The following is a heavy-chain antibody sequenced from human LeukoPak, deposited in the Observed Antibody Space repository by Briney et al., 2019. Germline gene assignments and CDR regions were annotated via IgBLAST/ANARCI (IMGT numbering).Heavy chain of an antibody. J-gene: IGHJ4*02. Sequence: ASVKVSCKASGYTFTSFYMQWVRQAPGQGLEWMGIINPSGGSTNYAQKFQGRVSMTRDTSTSTVYMELSSLRSGDTAMYWCARGYYDSSDYDPGLGYWGQGTLVTVSS. V-gene: IGHV1-46*01. CDR3: ARGYYDSSDYDPGLGY. D-gene: IGHD3-22*01. CDR2: INPSGGST. CDR1: GYTFTSFY.